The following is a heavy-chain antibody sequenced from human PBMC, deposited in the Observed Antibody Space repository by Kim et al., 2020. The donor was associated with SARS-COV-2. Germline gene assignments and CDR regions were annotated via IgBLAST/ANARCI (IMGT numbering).Heavy chain of an antibody. Sequence: GGSLRLSCAASGFTFSSYAMYWVRQAPGKGLEWVAVISYDGSNKYYADSVKDRFTISRDNSKNTLYLQMNSLRVEDTAVYYCARPESGNYYGWFDPWGQGTLVTVSS. CDR2: ISYDGSNK. CDR1: GFTFSSYA. V-gene: IGHV3-30-3*01. D-gene: IGHD1-26*01. J-gene: IGHJ5*02. CDR3: ARPESGNYYGWFDP.